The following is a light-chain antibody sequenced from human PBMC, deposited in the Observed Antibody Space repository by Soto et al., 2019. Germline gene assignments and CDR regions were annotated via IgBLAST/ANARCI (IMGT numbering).Light chain of an antibody. CDR1: SSDVGGYNY. V-gene: IGLV2-11*01. CDR2: DVS. Sequence: QSALTQPRSVSGSPGQSVTISCTGTSSDVGGYNYVSWYQQHPGKAPKLMIYDVSKRPSGVPDRFSGSKSGNTASLTISGLQAEDEADYYCSSYSSGSTLGVFGGGTKLTVL. CDR3: SSYSSGSTLGV. J-gene: IGLJ3*02.